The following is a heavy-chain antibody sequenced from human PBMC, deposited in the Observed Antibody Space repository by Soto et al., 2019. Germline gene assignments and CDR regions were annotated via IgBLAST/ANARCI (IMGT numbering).Heavy chain of an antibody. V-gene: IGHV3-23*01. CDR1: GFTFSSYA. J-gene: IGHJ4*02. Sequence: GGSLRLSCAASGFTFSSYAMSWVRQAPGKGLEWVSAISGSGGSTCYADSVKGRFTISRDNSKNTLYLQMNSLRAEDTAVYYCAKDVFEGYFDWLPSDYWGQGTLVTVSS. CDR3: AKDVFEGYFDWLPSDY. D-gene: IGHD3-9*01. CDR2: ISGSGGST.